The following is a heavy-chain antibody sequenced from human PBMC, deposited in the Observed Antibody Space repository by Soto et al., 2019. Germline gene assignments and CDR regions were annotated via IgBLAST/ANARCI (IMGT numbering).Heavy chain of an antibody. J-gene: IGHJ4*02. V-gene: IGHV1-46*01. CDR3: ARDACGSGDCPDY. D-gene: IGHD2-21*02. Sequence: QVQLVQSGAEVKKPGASVKVSCKASGYTFTSYYIHWVRQATGQELEWMGRINPGGVSTSDAQHAQKFQGRVTMTMDTTTSTVYMELSSMISEDTAVYYCARDACGSGDCPDYWGQGTLVTVSS. CDR1: GYTFTSYY. CDR2: INPGGVST.